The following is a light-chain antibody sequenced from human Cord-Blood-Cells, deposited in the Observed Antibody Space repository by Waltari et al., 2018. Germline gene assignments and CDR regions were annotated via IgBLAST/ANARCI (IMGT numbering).Light chain of an antibody. J-gene: IGLJ3*02. V-gene: IGLV2-23*01. CDR2: EGS. CDR3: CSYAGSSTWV. CDR1: STDDGSYNL. Sequence: QSALTHPASVSGYPGQSITISCTGTSTDDGSYNLVSWYQQHPGKTPNLMIYEGSKRPSGVSNRFSGSKSGNTASLTISGLQAEDEADYYCCSYAGSSTWVSCGGTKLTVL.